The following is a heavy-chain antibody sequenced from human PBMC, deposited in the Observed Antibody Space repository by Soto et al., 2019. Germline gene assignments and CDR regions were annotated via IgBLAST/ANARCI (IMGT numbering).Heavy chain of an antibody. J-gene: IGHJ6*02. CDR3: ASHFTGVLVLGASPPGGDNYGWDV. CDR1: GGTFSRYT. V-gene: IGHV1-69*02. CDR2: IIPILDIP. D-gene: IGHD2-15*01. Sequence: QVQLVQSGAEVKKPGSSVKVSCKASGGTFSRYTISWVRQAPGQGLEWMGRIIPILDIPNYAQNFQGRVTLTGEKSTSTAYMERSSLGSDATAVYYCASHFTGVLVLGASPPGGDNYGWDVWGQGTTVTVSS.